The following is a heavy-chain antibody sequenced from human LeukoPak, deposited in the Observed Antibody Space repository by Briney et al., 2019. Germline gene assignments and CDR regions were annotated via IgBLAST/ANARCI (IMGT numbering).Heavy chain of an antibody. V-gene: IGHV4-59*08. CDR2: ISYSGST. J-gene: IGHJ5*02. D-gene: IGHD6-19*01. Sequence: SETLSLTCIVSVVSISTYYWNWIRQPPGKGLEWIGYISYSGSTNYNPSLKSRVTISIDTSRNQFSLRLSSVTAADTAMYYCARRVGSGWYWFDPWGQGTLVTVSS. CDR1: VVSISTYY. CDR3: ARRVGSGWYWFDP.